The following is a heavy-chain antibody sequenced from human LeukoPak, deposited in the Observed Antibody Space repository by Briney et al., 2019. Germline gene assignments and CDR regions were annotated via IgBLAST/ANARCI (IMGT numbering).Heavy chain of an antibody. D-gene: IGHD3-22*01. CDR3: ARGGLYYYDSSGYYYHY. CDR2: ISSSSSYI. J-gene: IGHJ4*02. V-gene: IGHV3-21*01. Sequence: PGGSLRLSCAASGFTFSSYSMNWVRQAPGKGLEWVSSISSSSSYIYYADSVKGRFTISRDNAKNSLYLQMNSLRAEDTAVYYCARGGLYYYDSSGYYYHYWGQGTLVTVSS. CDR1: GFTFSSYS.